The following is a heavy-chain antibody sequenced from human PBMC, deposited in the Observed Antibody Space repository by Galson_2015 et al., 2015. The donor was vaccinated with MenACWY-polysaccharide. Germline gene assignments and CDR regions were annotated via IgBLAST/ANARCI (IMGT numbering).Heavy chain of an antibody. J-gene: IGHJ6*02. CDR1: GFTFSSYA. CDR2: ITGSGGAT. Sequence: SLRLSCAAAGFTFSSYAMSWVRQAPGKGLEWVSAITGSGGATYYVDSVKGRFTISRDNSKNTLCLQMNSLRAEDTAVYYCAKRARVVAAVWYGMDVWGQGTTVTVSS. CDR3: AKRARVVAAVWYGMDV. V-gene: IGHV3-23*01. D-gene: IGHD2-15*01.